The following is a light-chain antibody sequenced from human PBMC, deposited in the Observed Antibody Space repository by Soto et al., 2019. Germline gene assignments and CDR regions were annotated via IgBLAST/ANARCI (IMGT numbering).Light chain of an antibody. CDR3: QQFDILPFT. J-gene: IGKJ3*01. V-gene: IGKV1-33*01. CDR1: QDITTN. Sequence: DIQMTQSPSSLSASVGDRVTITCQASQDITTNLNWYQHKPGKAPKLLIYDESTLETGVPSRFSGSGSGTDFTFTISSLQPDDIATYYCQQFDILPFTFGPGTKVNIK. CDR2: DES.